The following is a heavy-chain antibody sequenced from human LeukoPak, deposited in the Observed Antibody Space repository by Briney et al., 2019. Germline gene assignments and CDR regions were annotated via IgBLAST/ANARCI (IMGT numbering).Heavy chain of an antibody. CDR2: LNIGGTNT. V-gene: IGHV3-11*01. J-gene: IGHJ5*02. CDR1: GFTFHDYY. CDR3: ATDGAGFDT. Sequence: PGGSLRLSCAASGFTFHDYYMSWIRQAPGKGLEWLSYLNIGGTNTHYADSVKGRFTISRDNAKKSLDLEMNNLRAEDTAVYYCATDGAGFDTWGQGVLVTVSS.